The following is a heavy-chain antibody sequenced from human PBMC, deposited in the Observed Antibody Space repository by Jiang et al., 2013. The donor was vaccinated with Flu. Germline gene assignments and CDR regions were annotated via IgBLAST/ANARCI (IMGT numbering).Heavy chain of an antibody. V-gene: IGHV1-46*01. Sequence: QLVESGAEVKKPGASVKVSCKASGYTFTSYYMHWVRQAPGQGLEWMGIINPSGGSTSYAQKFQGRVTMTRDTSTSTVYMELSSLRSEDTAVYYCVGAAGGVDFAFDYWGQGTLVTVSS. CDR1: GYTFTSYY. CDR3: VGAAGGVDFAFDY. J-gene: IGHJ4*02. CDR2: INPSGGST. D-gene: IGHD3-16*01.